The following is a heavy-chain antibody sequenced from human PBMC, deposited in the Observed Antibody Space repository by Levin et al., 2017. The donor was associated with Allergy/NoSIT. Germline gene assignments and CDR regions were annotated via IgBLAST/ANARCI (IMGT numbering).Heavy chain of an antibody. V-gene: IGHV3-30*18. CDR3: AKDQTYYYNSGSYRSEYQYYGMDV. Sequence: SGGSLRLSCAASGLTFSSYGMYWVRQAPGKGLEWVAVISNDGNNKHYADSVKGRFTISRDNSKNTLSLQMNSLRAEDTAVYYCAKDQTYYYNSGSYRSEYQYYGMDVWGQGTTVTVSS. CDR2: ISNDGNNK. CDR1: GLTFSSYG. D-gene: IGHD3-10*01. J-gene: IGHJ6*02.